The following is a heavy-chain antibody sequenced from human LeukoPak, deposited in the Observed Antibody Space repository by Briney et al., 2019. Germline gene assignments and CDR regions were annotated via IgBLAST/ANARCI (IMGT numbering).Heavy chain of an antibody. J-gene: IGHJ5*02. Sequence: GGSLRLSCAASGFTFSSYSMNWVRQAPGKGLGWVSYISTSSNTIHYADSVKGRFTISRDNAKNSLYLQMNSLRDDDTAVYYCARDRGTSGYLPWGQGTLVTVSS. V-gene: IGHV3-48*02. CDR2: ISTSSNTI. CDR1: GFTFSSYS. D-gene: IGHD3-22*01. CDR3: ARDRGTSGYLP.